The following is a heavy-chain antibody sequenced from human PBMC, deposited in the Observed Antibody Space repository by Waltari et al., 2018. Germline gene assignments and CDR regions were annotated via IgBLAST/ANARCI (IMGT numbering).Heavy chain of an antibody. V-gene: IGHV4-34*01. CDR3: ARGHWPLLLWFGELPKGFDY. Sequence: QVQLQQWGAGLLKPSETLSLTCAVYGGSFSGYYWSWIRQPPGKGLEWIGEINHSGSTNYNPSHKSRVTISVSTSKDQFYLKLSSVTAADTAVYYCARGHWPLLLWFGELPKGFDYWGQGTLVTVSS. D-gene: IGHD3-10*01. J-gene: IGHJ4*02. CDR1: GGSFSGYY. CDR2: INHSGST.